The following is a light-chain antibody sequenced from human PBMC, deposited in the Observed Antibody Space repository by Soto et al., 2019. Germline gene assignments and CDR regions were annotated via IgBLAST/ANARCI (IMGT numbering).Light chain of an antibody. Sequence: DIQMTQSPSTLSGSVGDRVTITCRASQTISSWLAWYQQKPGKAPKLLIYIASTLKSGVPSRFSGSGSGTEFTLTISSLQPDDFATYYCQHYNSYSEAFGQGTKVELK. J-gene: IGKJ1*01. CDR3: QHYNSYSEA. V-gene: IGKV1-5*03. CDR2: IAS. CDR1: QTISSW.